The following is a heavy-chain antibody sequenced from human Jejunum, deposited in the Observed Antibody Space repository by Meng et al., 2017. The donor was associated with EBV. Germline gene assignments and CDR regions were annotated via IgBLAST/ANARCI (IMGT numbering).Heavy chain of an antibody. V-gene: IGHV3-15*01. CDR2: IKSKTQGGTT. CDR3: VSAWVDP. CDR1: GFTFSNAW. J-gene: IGHJ5*02. Sequence: EVQLGESGGGLVKPGVSCRLSCSGSGFTFSNAWMSWVRQSPGKGLEWIARIKSKTQGGTTDYAASVQGRFTVSRDDSENTVYLQMNSLTTEDTAMYYCVSAWVDPWGQGTLVTVSS.